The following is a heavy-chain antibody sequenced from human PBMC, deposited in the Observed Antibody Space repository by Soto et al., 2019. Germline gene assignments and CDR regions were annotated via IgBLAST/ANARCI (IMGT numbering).Heavy chain of an antibody. J-gene: IGHJ4*02. CDR2: ISSNGGST. CDR3: VTHSSGWYFDY. V-gene: IGHV3-64D*06. CDR1: GLNFSSLA. D-gene: IGHD6-19*01. Sequence: PGGALRLPCFASGLNFSSLAVHWVRQAPGKGLEYVSTISSNGGSTYYADSVKGRFTISRDNSKNTLYLQMSSLRTEDTAVFYCVTHSSGWYFDYWGPGTLVTVSS.